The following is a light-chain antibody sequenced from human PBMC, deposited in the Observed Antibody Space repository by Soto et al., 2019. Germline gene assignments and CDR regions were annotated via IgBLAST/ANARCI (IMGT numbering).Light chain of an antibody. Sequence: HMTQSPSSLSASVGDRVTITCRASQRITTYLNWYQQKPGKAPKLLISTAATLQGGVPSRFSGRGSGTDFTLTITTLQPEDFATYFCQQSYSTPYTFGQGTKLEIK. J-gene: IGKJ2*01. CDR2: TAA. CDR1: QRITTY. V-gene: IGKV1-39*01. CDR3: QQSYSTPYT.